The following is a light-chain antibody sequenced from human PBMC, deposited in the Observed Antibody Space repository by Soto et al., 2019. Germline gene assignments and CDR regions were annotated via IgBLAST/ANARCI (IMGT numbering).Light chain of an antibody. Sequence: QSALTQPASVSGSPGQSITISCTGTNNDVGGYDLVSWYQHHPGKAPTLIISEVNKRPSGVSDRFSGSKSGNTASLTISALRTEDEADYSCCSFAGGAIFVFGGGTKLTVL. CDR3: CSFAGGAIFV. CDR2: EVN. CDR1: NNDVGGYDL. J-gene: IGLJ2*01. V-gene: IGLV2-23*02.